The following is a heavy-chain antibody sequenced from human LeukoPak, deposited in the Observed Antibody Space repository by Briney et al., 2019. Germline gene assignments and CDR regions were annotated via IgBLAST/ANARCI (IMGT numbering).Heavy chain of an antibody. CDR2: ISYDGSNK. CDR3: AKDLKREGSGSYLDY. J-gene: IGHJ4*02. CDR1: GFTFSSYG. V-gene: IGHV3-30*18. D-gene: IGHD3-10*01. Sequence: GGSLRLSCAASGFTFSSYGMHWARQAPGKGLEWVAVISYDGSNKYYADSVKGRFTISRDNSKNTLYLQMNSLRAEDTAVYYCAKDLKREGSGSYLDYWGQGTLVTVSS.